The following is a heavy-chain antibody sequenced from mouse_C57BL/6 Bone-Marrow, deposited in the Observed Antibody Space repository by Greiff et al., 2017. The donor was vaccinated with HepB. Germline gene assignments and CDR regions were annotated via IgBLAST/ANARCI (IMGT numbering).Heavy chain of an antibody. J-gene: IGHJ1*03. CDR1: GYTFTDYY. CDR3: ARRGYYGSSHYWYFDV. V-gene: IGHV1-76*01. Sequence: QVQLQQSGAELVRPGASVKLSCKASGYTFTDYYINWVKQRPGQGLEWIARIYPGSGNTYYNEKFKGKATLTAEKSSSTAYMQLSSLTSEDSAVYFCARRGYYGSSHYWYFDVWGTGTTVTVSS. CDR2: IYPGSGNT. D-gene: IGHD1-1*01.